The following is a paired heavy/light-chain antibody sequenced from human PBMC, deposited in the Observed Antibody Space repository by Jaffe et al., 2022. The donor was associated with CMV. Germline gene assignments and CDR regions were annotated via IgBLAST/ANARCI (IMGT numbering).Heavy chain of an antibody. CDR3: AKAGYCSGDRCSYFDS. CDR1: GFTFGSYG. V-gene: IGHV3-30*18. CDR2: ISYDGENK. J-gene: IGHJ4*02. Sequence: QIHLVESGGGVVQPGRSLRLSCVASGFTFGSYGMHWVRQAPGKGLEWVAAISYDGENKIYADSVKGRFTISRDSSENTLDLQMSYLRTDDTAVYYCAKAGYCSGDRCSYFDSWGLGTLVSVSS. D-gene: IGHD2-15*01.
Light chain of an antibody. V-gene: IGLV1-51*02. J-gene: IGLJ3*02. Sequence: QSVLTQPPSVSAAPGQKVTISCSGGSSNIGNNYVSWYQQLPGTAPKVLIYENDKRPSGISGRFSGSKSGTSATLDITGLQTGDEADYYCGTWDGSVSGWVFGGGTKLTVL. CDR1: SSNIGNNY. CDR3: GTWDGSVSGWV. CDR2: END.